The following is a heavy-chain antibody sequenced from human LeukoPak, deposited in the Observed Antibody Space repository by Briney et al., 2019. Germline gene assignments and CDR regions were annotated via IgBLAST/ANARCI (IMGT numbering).Heavy chain of an antibody. V-gene: IGHV4-34*01. J-gene: IGHJ4*02. CDR1: GGSFSGYY. D-gene: IGHD3-22*01. Sequence: PSETLSLTCAVYGGSFSGYYWSWIRQSPGKGLEWIGEINHRGSTNFNPSLKSRITISVDTPKNQFSLMLSSVTAADTAVYYCVRGREFITMIVVVSQGGYFDYWGQGTLVTVSS. CDR3: VRGREFITMIVVVSQGGYFDY. CDR2: INHRGST.